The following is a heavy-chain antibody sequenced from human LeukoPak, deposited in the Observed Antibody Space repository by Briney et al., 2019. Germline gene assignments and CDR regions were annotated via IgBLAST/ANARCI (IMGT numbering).Heavy chain of an antibody. CDR2: ISPSGGIT. Sequence: GGTLRLSCGASGFTFSSHGMNWVRQAPGKGLEWVSGISPSGGITYYTDSVKGRFTISRDNSKNTVSLQMNSLRGEDTAVYYCARVLRGYYDSKDAFDIWGQGTMVTVSS. CDR3: ARVLRGYYDSKDAFDI. CDR1: GFTFSSHG. J-gene: IGHJ3*02. D-gene: IGHD3-22*01. V-gene: IGHV3-23*01.